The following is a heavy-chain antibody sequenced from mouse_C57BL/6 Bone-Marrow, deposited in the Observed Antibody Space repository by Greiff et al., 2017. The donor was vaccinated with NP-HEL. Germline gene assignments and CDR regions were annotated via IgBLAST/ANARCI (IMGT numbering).Heavy chain of an antibody. V-gene: IGHV1-64*01. Sequence: VQLQQPGAELVKPGASVKLSCKASGYTFTSYWMHWVKQRPGQGLEWIGMIHPNSGSTNYNEKLKSKATRTVGKSSTTAYMQLSSLTSEDSAVYYCARNYDDDYWYFDVWGTGTTVTVSS. D-gene: IGHD2-4*01. CDR2: IHPNSGST. CDR3: ARNYDDDYWYFDV. J-gene: IGHJ1*03. CDR1: GYTFTSYW.